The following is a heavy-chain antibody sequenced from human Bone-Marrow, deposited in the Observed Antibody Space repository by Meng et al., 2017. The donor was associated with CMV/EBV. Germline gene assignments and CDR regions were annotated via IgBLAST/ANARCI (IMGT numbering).Heavy chain of an antibody. CDR3: ARGNCNSGHYYYSGTDF. CDR1: GFTFSDYY. J-gene: IGHJ6*02. Sequence: GESLKISFAASGFTFSDYYMSWIRQAPGKGLEWVSYISSSGSNIYYADSVKGRFTISRDNAKNSLYLQMNSLRAEDTAVYYCARGNCNSGHYYYSGTDFWGQGNTVNVSS. CDR2: ISSSGSNI. D-gene: IGHD2-15*01. V-gene: IGHV3-11*01.